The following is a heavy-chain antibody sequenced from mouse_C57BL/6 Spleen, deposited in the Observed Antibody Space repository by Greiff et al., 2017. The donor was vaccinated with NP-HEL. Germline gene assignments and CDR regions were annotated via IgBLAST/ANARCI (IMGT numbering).Heavy chain of an antibody. CDR1: GYTFTSYW. J-gene: IGHJ2*01. D-gene: IGHD2-4*01. CDR2: IDPSDSET. CDR3: ARFDYERDY. V-gene: IGHV1-52*01. Sequence: VQLKQPGAELVRPGSSVKLSCKASGYTFTSYWMHWVKQRPIQGLEWIGNIDPSDSETHYNQKFKDKATLTVDKSSSTAYMQLSSLTSEDSAVYYCARFDYERDYWGQGTTLTVSS.